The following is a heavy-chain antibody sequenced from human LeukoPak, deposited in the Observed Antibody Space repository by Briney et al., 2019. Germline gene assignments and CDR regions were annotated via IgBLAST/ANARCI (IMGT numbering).Heavy chain of an antibody. CDR3: AKTGYSSDLSVDYFDN. CDR1: GFTFSSYD. CDR2: ISGSAAKT. V-gene: IGHV3-23*01. J-gene: IGHJ4*02. D-gene: IGHD6-25*01. Sequence: GGSLRLSCAASGFTFSSYDMTWVRQAPGKGLEWVSTISGSAAKTYYADSVKGRFTISRDNSKNTLYLQLNSLRAEDTAVYFCAKTGYSSDLSVDYFDNWGQGTLVTVSS.